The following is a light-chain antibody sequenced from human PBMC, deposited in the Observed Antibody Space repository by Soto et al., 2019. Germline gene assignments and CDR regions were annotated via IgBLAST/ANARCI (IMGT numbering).Light chain of an antibody. Sequence: QSALTQPPSVSAAPGQKVTISCSGTSSNIGGNSVSWYQQLPETAPELLIHDNSKRPSGIPDRFSGSKSGTSATLGIAGLQTGDEAYYYCATWDSSLNGVVFGGGTQRPS. CDR2: DNS. CDR3: ATWDSSLNGVV. CDR1: SSNIGGNS. V-gene: IGLV1-51*01. J-gene: IGLJ2*01.